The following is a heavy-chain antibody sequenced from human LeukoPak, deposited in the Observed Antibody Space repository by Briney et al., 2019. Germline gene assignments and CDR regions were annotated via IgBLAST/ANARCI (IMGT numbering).Heavy chain of an antibody. D-gene: IGHD6-13*01. J-gene: IGHJ6*02. V-gene: IGHV3-30*18. CDR2: ISYDGSNK. Sequence: PGGSLRLSCAASGFTFSSYGMHWVRQAPGKGLEWVAVISYDGSNKYYADSVKGRFTISRDNSKDTLYLQMNSLRAEDTAVYYCAKDRGYSSSRYPTPGDYGMDVWGQGTTVTVSS. CDR1: GFTFSSYG. CDR3: AKDRGYSSSRYPTPGDYGMDV.